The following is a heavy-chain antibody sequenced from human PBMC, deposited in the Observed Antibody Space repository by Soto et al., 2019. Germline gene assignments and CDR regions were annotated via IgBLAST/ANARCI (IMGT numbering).Heavy chain of an antibody. Sequence: EVQLVESGGGLVKPGGSLRLSCAASGFTFSNAWMNWVRQAPGKGLEWVGRIKSKTYGGTTDYAAPVKGRFTISRDDSKNTLYLQMNSLKTEDTTVYYCTTVALGEWELLRGVDYWGQGTLVTVSS. CDR3: TTVALGEWELLRGVDY. V-gene: IGHV3-15*07. CDR1: GFTFSNAW. J-gene: IGHJ4*02. D-gene: IGHD1-26*01. CDR2: IKSKTYGGTT.